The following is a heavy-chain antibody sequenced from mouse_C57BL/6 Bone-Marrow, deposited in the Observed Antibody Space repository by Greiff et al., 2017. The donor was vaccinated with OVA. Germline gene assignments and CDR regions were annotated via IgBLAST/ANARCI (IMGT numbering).Heavy chain of an antibody. D-gene: IGHD2-3*01. CDR1: GYTFTDYY. Sequence: VQLQQSGPELVKPGASVKISCKASGYTFTDYYMNWVKQSHGKSLEWIGDINPSNGGTNYNEKFKSKATLTVDKSSSTAYMQLSSLTSEDSAVYYCARRGIYDGLRGFAYWGQGTLVTVSA. CDR3: ARRGIYDGLRGFAY. V-gene: IGHV1-26*01. J-gene: IGHJ3*01. CDR2: INPSNGGT.